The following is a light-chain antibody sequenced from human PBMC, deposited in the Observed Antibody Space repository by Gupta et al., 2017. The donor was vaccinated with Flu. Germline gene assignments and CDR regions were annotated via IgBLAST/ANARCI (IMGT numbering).Light chain of an antibody. J-gene: IGLJ1*01. CDR1: SSDIGGYDY. CDR2: EVS. CDR3: SSYTSSSSYV. Sequence: SALTQPASVSGSPGQSITISCTGTSSDIGGYDYVSWYQQRPGKVPKLIIYEVSNRPSGVSNRFAGSKSGNTASLTISGLQPEDEADYYCSSYTSSSSYVFGTGTKVTVL. V-gene: IGLV2-14*01.